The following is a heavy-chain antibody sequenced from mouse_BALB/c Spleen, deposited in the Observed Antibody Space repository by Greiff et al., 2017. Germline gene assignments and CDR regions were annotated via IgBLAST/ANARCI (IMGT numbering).Heavy chain of an antibody. CDR1: GFNIKDYY. V-gene: IGHV14-4*02. D-gene: IGHD1-1*02. Sequence: EVQLQQSGAELVRSGASVKLSCTASGFNIKDYYMHWVKQRPEQGLEWIGWIDPENGDTEYAPKFQGKATMTADTSSNTAYLQLSSLTSEDTAVYYCNPLWSYYFDYWGQGTTLTVSS. CDR3: NPLWSYYFDY. J-gene: IGHJ2*01. CDR2: IDPENGDT.